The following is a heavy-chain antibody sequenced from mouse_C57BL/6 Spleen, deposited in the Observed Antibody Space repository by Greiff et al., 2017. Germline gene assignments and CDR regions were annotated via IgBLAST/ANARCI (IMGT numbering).Heavy chain of an antibody. Sequence: QVQLKESGAELVRPGASVTLSCKASGYTFTDYEMHWVKQTPVHGLEWIGAIDPETGGTAYNQKFKGKAILTADKSSSTAYMELRSLTSEDSAVYYCTASYYYGSSYAMDYWGQGTSVTVSS. D-gene: IGHD1-1*01. CDR2: IDPETGGT. CDR1: GYTFTDYE. J-gene: IGHJ4*01. V-gene: IGHV1-15*01. CDR3: TASYYYGSSYAMDY.